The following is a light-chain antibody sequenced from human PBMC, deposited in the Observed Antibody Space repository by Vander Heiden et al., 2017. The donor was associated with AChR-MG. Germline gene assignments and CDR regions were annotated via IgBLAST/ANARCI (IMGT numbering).Light chain of an antibody. CDR1: NIGDKV. Sequence: SSVLTQAASVAVSPGQTARITCGGNNIGDKVVHWYQQKPGQAPVLVLFDDTDRPSGIHERLSGSNSGNTATLTVYRVEAGDEADYYCQVWDRSTDHVVFGGGTKLTVL. CDR2: DDT. J-gene: IGLJ2*01. V-gene: IGLV3-21*02. CDR3: QVWDRSTDHVV.